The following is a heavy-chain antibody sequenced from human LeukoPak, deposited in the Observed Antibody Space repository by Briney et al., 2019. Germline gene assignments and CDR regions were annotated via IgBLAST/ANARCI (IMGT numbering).Heavy chain of an antibody. CDR1: GFTFSNYA. CDR2: IRGGRSYT. D-gene: IGHD3-22*01. V-gene: IGHV3-21*06. J-gene: IGHJ6*04. Sequence: GGSLRLSCAASGFTFSNYAMNWVRQAPGKGLEWVSFIRGGRSYTDYADSVKGRFTISRDNAKNSLYLQMNSLRVEDTAVYYCARDLGITMIVPMDVWGKGTTVTVSS. CDR3: ARDLGITMIVPMDV.